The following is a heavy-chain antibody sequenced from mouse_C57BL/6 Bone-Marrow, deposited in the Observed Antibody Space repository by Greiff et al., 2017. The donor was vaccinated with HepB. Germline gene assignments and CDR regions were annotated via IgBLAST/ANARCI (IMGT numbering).Heavy chain of an antibody. V-gene: IGHV5-15*01. Sequence: EVQVVESGGGLVQPGGSLKLSCAASGFTFSDYGMAWVRQAPRKGPEWVAFISNLAYSIYYADTVTGRFTISRENAKNTLYLEMSSLRSEDTAMYYCARCDYDAWFAYWGQGTLVTVSA. CDR3: ARCDYDAWFAY. CDR1: GFTFSDYG. D-gene: IGHD2-4*01. CDR2: ISNLAYSI. J-gene: IGHJ3*01.